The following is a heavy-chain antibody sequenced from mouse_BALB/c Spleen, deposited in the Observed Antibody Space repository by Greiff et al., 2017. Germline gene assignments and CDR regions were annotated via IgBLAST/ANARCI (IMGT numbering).Heavy chain of an antibody. V-gene: IGHV1-69*01. J-gene: IGHJ4*01. CDR3: ARSGNYEHYYAMDY. D-gene: IGHD2-1*01. Sequence: QVQLQQPGAELVMPGASVKMSCKASGYTFTDYWMHWVKQRPGQGLEWIGAIDTSDSYTSYNQKFKGKATLTVDESSSTAYMQLSSLTSEDSAVYYCARSGNYEHYYAMDYWGQGTSVTVSS. CDR1: GYTFTDYW. CDR2: IDTSDSYT.